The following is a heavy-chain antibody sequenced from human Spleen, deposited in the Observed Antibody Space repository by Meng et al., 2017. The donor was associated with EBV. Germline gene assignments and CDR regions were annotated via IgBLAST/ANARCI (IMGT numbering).Heavy chain of an antibody. CDR1: GFMFSDYA. J-gene: IGHJ4*02. CDR3: TRPRGSLTYYDTSGFDQ. Sequence: QVQLVESGGGVVQPGKSLRLSCSASGFMFSDYAMHWVRQAPGKGLEWVAVISSDSVNHQFIDSVRGRFTISRDNSKDTLYLQMNNLRSEDTALYYCTRPRGSLTYYDTSGFDQWGQGTLVTVST. V-gene: IGHV3-30-3*01. CDR2: ISSDSVNH. D-gene: IGHD3-22*01.